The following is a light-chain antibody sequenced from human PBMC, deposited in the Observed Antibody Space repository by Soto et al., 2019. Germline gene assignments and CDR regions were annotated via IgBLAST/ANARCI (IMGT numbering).Light chain of an antibody. V-gene: IGKV3-15*01. J-gene: IGKJ1*01. Sequence: EIVMTQSPATLSVSPGERATLSCRASQSVNSNLAWYQQKPGQAPRLLIYGASTRATVIPARFSGSGSGTEFTLTISSLQSEDFAVYFRQQYNNWPQTFGQGTKVEIK. CDR1: QSVNSN. CDR3: QQYNNWPQT. CDR2: GAS.